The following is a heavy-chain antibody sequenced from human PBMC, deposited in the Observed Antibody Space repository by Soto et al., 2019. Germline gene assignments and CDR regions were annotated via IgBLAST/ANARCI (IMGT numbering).Heavy chain of an antibody. CDR3: ARVYCSGGSCYSVAGYGMDV. J-gene: IGHJ6*02. CDR2: ISYDGSNK. CDR1: GFTFSSYA. D-gene: IGHD2-15*01. Sequence: QVQLVESGGGVVQPGRSLRLSCAASGFTFSSYAMHWVRQAPGKGLEWVAVISYDGSNKYYADSVKGRFTISRDNSKNTLYLQMNSLRAEDTAVYYCARVYCSGGSCYSVAGYGMDVWAKGPRSPSP. V-gene: IGHV3-30-3*01.